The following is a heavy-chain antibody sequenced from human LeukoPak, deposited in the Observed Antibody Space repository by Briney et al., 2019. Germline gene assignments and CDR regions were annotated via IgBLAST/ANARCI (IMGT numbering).Heavy chain of an antibody. CDR1: GGSFSGYY. J-gene: IGHJ4*02. CDR3: ARGYYDILTGYFIDY. V-gene: IGHV4-34*01. CDR2: INHSGST. D-gene: IGHD3-9*01. Sequence: SETLSLTCAVYGGSFSGYYGSWIRQPPGKGLEWIGEINHSGSTNYNPSLKSRVTISVDTSKNQFSLKLSSVTAADTAVYYCARGYYDILTGYFIDYWGQGTLVTVSS.